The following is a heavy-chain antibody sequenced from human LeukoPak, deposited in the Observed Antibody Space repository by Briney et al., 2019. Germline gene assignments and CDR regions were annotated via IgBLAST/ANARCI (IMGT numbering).Heavy chain of an antibody. J-gene: IGHJ6*02. D-gene: IGHD3-3*01. CDR1: GGSFSGYY. CDR2: INHSGST. CDR3: ARGPPIFGVVIHYYYYGMDV. Sequence: PSETLSLTCAVYGGSFSGYYWSWIRQPPGKGLEWIGEINHSGSTNYNPSLKSRVTISVDTSKNQFSLKPSSVTAADTAVYYCARGPPIFGVVIHYYYYGMDVWGQGTTVTVSS. V-gene: IGHV4-34*01.